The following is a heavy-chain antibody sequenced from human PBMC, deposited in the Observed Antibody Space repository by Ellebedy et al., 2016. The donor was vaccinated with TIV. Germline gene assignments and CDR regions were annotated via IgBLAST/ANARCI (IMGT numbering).Heavy chain of an antibody. J-gene: IGHJ6*02. Sequence: AASVKVSCKASGYTFTSYGISWVRQAPGQGHEWMGWISAYNGNTNYAQKVQGRVTMTTDTSTSTAYMELRNLRSDDTAVYFCARDWIRGTCAYYYGMDVWGQGTTVTVSS. V-gene: IGHV1-18*01. D-gene: IGHD3-16*01. CDR1: GYTFTSYG. CDR3: ARDWIRGTCAYYYGMDV. CDR2: ISAYNGNT.